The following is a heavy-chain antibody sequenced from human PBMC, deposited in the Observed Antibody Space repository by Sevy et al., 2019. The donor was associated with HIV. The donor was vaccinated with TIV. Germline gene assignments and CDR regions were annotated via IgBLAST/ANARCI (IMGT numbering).Heavy chain of an antibody. D-gene: IGHD2-15*01. CDR1: GFTFSSYS. Sequence: GGSLRLSCAASGFTFSSYSMNWVRQAPGKGLEWVSYISSSSSTIYYADSVKRRFTISRDNAKNSLYLQMNSLRAEDTAVYCCARVGIVVGGAFDIWGQGTMVTVSS. CDR2: ISSSSSTI. J-gene: IGHJ3*02. CDR3: ARVGIVVGGAFDI. V-gene: IGHV3-48*01.